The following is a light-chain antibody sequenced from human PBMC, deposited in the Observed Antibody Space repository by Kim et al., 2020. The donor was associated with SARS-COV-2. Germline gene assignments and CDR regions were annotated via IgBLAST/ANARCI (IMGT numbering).Light chain of an antibody. V-gene: IGLV2-23*02. CDR1: SSDVGNYNL. CDR2: EVT. J-gene: IGLJ3*02. Sequence: QSALTQQASVSGSPGQSITISCTGTSSDVGNYNLVSWYQQHPGKAPKLMFYEVTKRPSGDSNRFSGSKSVYTASLTISGLQAVDEGDYYCCSYATNFTRVFGTGTKLTVL. CDR3: CSYATNFTRV.